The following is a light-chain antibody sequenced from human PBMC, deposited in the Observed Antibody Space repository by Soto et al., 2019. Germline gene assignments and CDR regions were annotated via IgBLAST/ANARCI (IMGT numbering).Light chain of an antibody. CDR1: QSVSSSY. J-gene: IGKJ5*01. CDR3: QQYGSSPPIT. V-gene: IGKV3-20*01. CDR2: GAS. Sequence: EIVLTQSPGTLSLSPGERATLSCRASQSVSSSYLAWYQQKPGQAPRLLIYGASSRATGIPDRFSGRGSGTDFTLTISRLEPEDCAVYYCQQYGSSPPITFGQGTRLEIK.